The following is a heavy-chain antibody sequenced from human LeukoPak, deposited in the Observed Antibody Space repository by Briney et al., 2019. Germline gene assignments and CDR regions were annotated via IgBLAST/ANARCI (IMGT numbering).Heavy chain of an antibody. CDR2: INTNTGNP. J-gene: IGHJ5*01. D-gene: IGHD4-17*01. Sequence: ASVTVSCTTSGYTFTTYAINWVRQAPGQGLEWMGWINTNTGNPTYAQGFTGRFVFSLDTSVSTTYLQISSLKAEDTAIYYCARSNNDGDYLGVGFDCWGQGALVTVSS. CDR1: GYTFTTYA. V-gene: IGHV7-4-1*02. CDR3: ARSNNDGDYLGVGFDC.